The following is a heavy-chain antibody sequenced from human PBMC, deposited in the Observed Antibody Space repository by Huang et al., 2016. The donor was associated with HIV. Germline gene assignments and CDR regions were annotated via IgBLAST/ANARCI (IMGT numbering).Heavy chain of an antibody. CDR3: ARRFSSSSGYFDY. CDR1: GYSFSSYG. Sequence: VQLVQSGAEVKKPGESLKISCKGSGYSFSSYGIAWVRQMPGKGLEWWGIILPDDADTTYSPSCEGQVTIAADKSIGTAYLQWSSLKASDTAMYYCARRFSSSSGYFDYWGQGSLVTVSS. D-gene: IGHD6-6*01. CDR2: ILPDDADT. V-gene: IGHV5-51*01. J-gene: IGHJ4*02.